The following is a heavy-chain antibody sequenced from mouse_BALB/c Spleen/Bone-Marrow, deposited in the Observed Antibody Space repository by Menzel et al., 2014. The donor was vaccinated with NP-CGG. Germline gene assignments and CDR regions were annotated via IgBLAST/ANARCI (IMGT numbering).Heavy chain of an antibody. Sequence: EVKLMESGGGLVQPGESLKLSCESNEYEFPSHDMSWVRKTPEKRLELVAAINSDGGITNCPDTMERRFTISRDNTKKTLYLQMSSLRSEDTALYYCARHGFYYAMDYWGQGTSVTVSS. V-gene: IGHV5-2*01. CDR2: INSDGGIT. J-gene: IGHJ4*01. CDR1: EYEFPSHD. CDR3: ARHGFYYAMDY.